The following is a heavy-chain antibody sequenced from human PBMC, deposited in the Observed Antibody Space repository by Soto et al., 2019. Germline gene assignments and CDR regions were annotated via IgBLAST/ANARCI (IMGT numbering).Heavy chain of an antibody. CDR2: IYYSERTSYNSGST. J-gene: IGHJ5*02. CDR3: ARHTRNQFDP. CDR1: GDSMTSSSYY. Sequence: PSETLSLTCNVSGDSMTSSSYYWGWIRQPPGKGLEWIGSIYYSERTSYNSGSTYYSPSLKSRVTISGDTSKSQFSLKLSSVTAAVTAVYYCARHTRNQFDPWGQGTLVTVSS. V-gene: IGHV4-39*01.